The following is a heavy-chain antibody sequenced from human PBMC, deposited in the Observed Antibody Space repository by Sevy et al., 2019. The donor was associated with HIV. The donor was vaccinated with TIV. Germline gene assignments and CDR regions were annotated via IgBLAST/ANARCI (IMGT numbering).Heavy chain of an antibody. V-gene: IGHV3-30*18. CDR3: AKDGDSRSGLDF. J-gene: IGHJ4*02. CDR2: VSYDGSNK. CDR1: GFNFSDYG. D-gene: IGHD4-17*01. Sequence: GGSLRLSCVVSGFNFSDYGMHWVRQAPGKGLQWVSAVSYDGSNKLYVDSVKGRFTISRDASMNSLFLQMNSLRAEDTAIYYCAKDGDSRSGLDFWGQGTLVTVSS.